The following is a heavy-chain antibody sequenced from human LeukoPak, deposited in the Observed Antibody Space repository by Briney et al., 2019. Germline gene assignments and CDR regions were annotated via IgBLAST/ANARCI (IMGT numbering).Heavy chain of an antibody. J-gene: IGHJ4*02. CDR3: AKGYADNSGYFKTFHY. Sequence: GGSLRLSCAASGFTFDDYAMHWVRQAPGKGLEWVSGISAAGATTHYADSVKGRFTISRDNSKNTLYLQMNSLRAEDTAVYYCAKGYADNSGYFKTFHYWGQGTLVTVSS. V-gene: IGHV3-23*01. D-gene: IGHD3-22*01. CDR2: ISAAGATT. CDR1: GFTFDDYA.